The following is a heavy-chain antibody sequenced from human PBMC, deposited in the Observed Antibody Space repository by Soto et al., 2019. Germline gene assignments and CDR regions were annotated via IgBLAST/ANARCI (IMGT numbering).Heavy chain of an antibody. CDR3: ARGWGLDYYDSSGYYFDY. CDR1: GFTVSSNY. J-gene: IGHJ4*02. D-gene: IGHD3-22*01. Sequence: GGSLRLSCAASGFTVSSNYMSWVRQAPGKGLEWVSVIYSGGSTYYADSVKGRFTISRDNSKNTLYLQMNSLRAEDTAVYYCARGWGLDYYDSSGYYFDYWGQGTLVTVSS. CDR2: IYSGGST. V-gene: IGHV3-53*01.